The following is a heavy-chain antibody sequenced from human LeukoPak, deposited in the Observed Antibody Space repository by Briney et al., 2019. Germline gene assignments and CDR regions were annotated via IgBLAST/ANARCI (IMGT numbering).Heavy chain of an antibody. J-gene: IGHJ4*02. CDR2: ITSSSRYT. CDR3: ARDADFYDNRGHQVTQYYYDH. D-gene: IGHD3-22*01. CDR1: GFVFHDYN. V-gene: IGHV3-21*06. Sequence: GGSLRLSCAASGFVFHDYNMNWVRQAPGRGLERVSSITSSSRYTFYADSVKGRFTISRDNTRNSLFLQMDSLTSEDTAVYFCARDADFYDNRGHQVTQYYYDHWGQGTLVTVSS.